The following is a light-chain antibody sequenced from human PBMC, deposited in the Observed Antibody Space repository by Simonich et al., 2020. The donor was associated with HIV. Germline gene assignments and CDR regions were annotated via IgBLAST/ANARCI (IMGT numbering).Light chain of an antibody. Sequence: QSALTQPASVSGSPGQSITISCTGTSSDVGRYNHVSWYQQHPGKAPKLMIYEGTNRPSGVSNRFSGSKSGNTASLTISGLQAEDEADYYCCSYAGSSTVVFGGGTKLTVL. CDR2: EGT. CDR3: CSYAGSSTVV. V-gene: IGLV2-23*01. CDR1: SSDVGRYNH. J-gene: IGLJ2*01.